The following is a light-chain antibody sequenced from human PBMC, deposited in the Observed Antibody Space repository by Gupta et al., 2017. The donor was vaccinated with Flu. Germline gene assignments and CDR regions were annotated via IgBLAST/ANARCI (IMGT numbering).Light chain of an antibody. V-gene: IGKV1-5*03. CDR1: QNISRW. CDR2: KES. CDR3: QQYNSYPYT. J-gene: IGKJ2*01. Sequence: PSTLSASVGDRVTITCRANQNISRWLAWYQQKPGKAPNLLIYKESSLESGVPSRFSGSGSGTEFTLTISSRQPDDFATYYCQQYNSYPYTFGQGTKMDIK.